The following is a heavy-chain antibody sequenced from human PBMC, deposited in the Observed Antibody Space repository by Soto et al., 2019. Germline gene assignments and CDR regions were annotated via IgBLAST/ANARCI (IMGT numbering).Heavy chain of an antibody. D-gene: IGHD6-19*01. J-gene: IGHJ3*02. CDR1: GFTVSSNY. Sequence: EVQLVESGGGLVQPGGSLRLSCAASGFTVSSNYMSWVRQAPGKGLEWVSVIFTGGSKYYADSVKGRFTISRHSSKNTVYLQMNSLRAEDTAVYYCARDRYSSGWLDAFDIWGQETMVTVSS. CDR3: ARDRYSSGWLDAFDI. CDR2: IFTGGSK. V-gene: IGHV3-53*04.